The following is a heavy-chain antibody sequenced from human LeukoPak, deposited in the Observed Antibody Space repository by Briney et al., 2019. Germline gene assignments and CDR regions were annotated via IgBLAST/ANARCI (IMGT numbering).Heavy chain of an antibody. CDR1: GGSISSYY. D-gene: IGHD2-2*01. CDR3: ARDLVVVVPGHYYYGMDV. CDR2: IYYSGST. Sequence: KSSETLSLTCTVSGGSISSYYWSWIRQPPGKGLEWIGYIYYSGSTNYNPSLKSRVTISVGTSKDQFSLKLSSVTAADTAVYYCARDLVVVVPGHYYYGMDVWGKGTTVTVSS. J-gene: IGHJ6*04. V-gene: IGHV4-59*01.